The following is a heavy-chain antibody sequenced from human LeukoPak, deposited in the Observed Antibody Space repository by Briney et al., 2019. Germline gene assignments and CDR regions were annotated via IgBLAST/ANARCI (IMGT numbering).Heavy chain of an antibody. D-gene: IGHD3-10*01. CDR3: AREGLDSGSHFSAWFDP. Sequence: GGSLRLSCAASGFTFSDYYMSWIRQAPGKGLEWVSYISSSGSTIYYADSVKGRFSISRDNSKNTLSLEMNSLRPEDTAVYYCAREGLDSGSHFSAWFDPGGQGTLVTVSA. J-gene: IGHJ5*02. CDR2: ISSSGSTI. CDR1: GFTFSDYY. V-gene: IGHV3-11*04.